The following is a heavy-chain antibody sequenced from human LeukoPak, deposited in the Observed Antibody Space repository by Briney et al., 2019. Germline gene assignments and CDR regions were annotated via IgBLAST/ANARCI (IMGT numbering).Heavy chain of an antibody. V-gene: IGHV3-23*01. J-gene: IGHJ4*02. Sequence: PGGSLRLSCAASGFTFSSYAMSWVRQAPGKGLEWVSAISGSGGSTYYADSVKGRFTISRDNSKNTLYPQMNSLRAEDTAVYYCAKDGQVSSGWFDYWGQGTLVTVSS. D-gene: IGHD6-19*01. CDR1: GFTFSSYA. CDR3: AKDGQVSSGWFDY. CDR2: ISGSGGST.